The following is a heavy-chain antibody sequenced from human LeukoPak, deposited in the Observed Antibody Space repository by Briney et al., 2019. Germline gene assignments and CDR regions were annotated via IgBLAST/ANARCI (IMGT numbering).Heavy chain of an antibody. J-gene: IGHJ4*02. CDR2: IYYSGST. Sequence: SETLSLTCTVSGGSISSSSYYWGWIRQPQGKGLEWIGSIYYSGSTYYNPSLKSRVTISVDTSKNQFSLKLSSVTAADTAVYYCARCYYGSGSYYNFIDYWGQGTLVTVSS. V-gene: IGHV4-39*01. CDR1: GGSISSSSYY. CDR3: ARCYYGSGSYYNFIDY. D-gene: IGHD3-10*01.